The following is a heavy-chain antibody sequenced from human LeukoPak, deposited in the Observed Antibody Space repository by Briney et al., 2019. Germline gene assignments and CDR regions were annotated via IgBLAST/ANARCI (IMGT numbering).Heavy chain of an antibody. J-gene: IGHJ4*02. CDR1: GFTFSSFN. D-gene: IGHD6-19*01. CDR3: ARYNSGWNDY. V-gene: IGHV3-21*01. Sequence: GGSLRLSCAASGFTFSSFNMNWVRQAPGKGLECVSSISSTSSLIWYADSLKGRFTISRDNAKNSLYLQMDSLRAEDTAVYYCARYNSGWNDYWGQGTLVTVFS. CDR2: ISSTSSLI.